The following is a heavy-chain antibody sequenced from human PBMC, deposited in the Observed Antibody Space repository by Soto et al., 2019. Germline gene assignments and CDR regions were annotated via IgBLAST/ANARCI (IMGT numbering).Heavy chain of an antibody. J-gene: IGHJ4*02. Sequence: PGESLKISCKASGYSFTSYWIAWVRQMPGKGLEYMGLFHPGDSDTRYSPSFQGQVTFSADKSITTAYLQWSSLKASDTAMYYCASQFRYSGYEYGYYYWGQGTLVTVSS. CDR3: ASQFRYSGYEYGYYY. V-gene: IGHV5-51*01. CDR2: FHPGDSDT. D-gene: IGHD5-12*01. CDR1: GYSFTSYW.